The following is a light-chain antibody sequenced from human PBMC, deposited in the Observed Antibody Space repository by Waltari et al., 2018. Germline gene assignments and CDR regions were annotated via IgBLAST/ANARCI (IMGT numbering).Light chain of an antibody. CDR2: VAS. Sequence: EVVMTQSPVTLSVSPGERVTLSCRASQTIGSNLAWYQQKPGQAPMLLIFVASTRATGVPARFSGSGSGTDFTLPISSLQSEDLAVYYCQQYNNWPITFGQGTRLEAK. CDR3: QQYNNWPIT. V-gene: IGKV3-15*01. CDR1: QTIGSN. J-gene: IGKJ5*01.